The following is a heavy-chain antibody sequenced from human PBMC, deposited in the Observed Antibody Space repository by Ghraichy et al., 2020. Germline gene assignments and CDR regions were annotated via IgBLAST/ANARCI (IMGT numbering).Heavy chain of an antibody. J-gene: IGHJ6*02. Sequence: SETLSLTCSVSGGSISSYFWTWIRQPPGKGLEWIAYVHYSGTTNYNPSLKSRVTISLDTSNKQFSLQLNSVTAADTAVYYCARVVIGATIRYGVDVLGQGTTVTVSS. CDR2: VHYSGTT. V-gene: IGHV4-59*01. CDR1: GGSISSYF. CDR3: ARVVIGATIRYGVDV. D-gene: IGHD2/OR15-2a*01.